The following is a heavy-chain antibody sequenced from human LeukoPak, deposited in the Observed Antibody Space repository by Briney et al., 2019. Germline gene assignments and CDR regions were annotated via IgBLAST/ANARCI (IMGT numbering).Heavy chain of an antibody. Sequence: GGSLRLSFAASGFTFSNYVISWGRQAPGKGLEWVSGISGSGSFAYYADSVKGRFTISRDNSKYTMYLQMNGLRAEDTAVYYCAKDHSYGSGSFDYWGQGTLVTVSS. CDR3: AKDHSYGSGSFDY. V-gene: IGHV3-23*01. CDR2: ISGSGSFA. J-gene: IGHJ4*02. D-gene: IGHD3-10*01. CDR1: GFTFSNYV.